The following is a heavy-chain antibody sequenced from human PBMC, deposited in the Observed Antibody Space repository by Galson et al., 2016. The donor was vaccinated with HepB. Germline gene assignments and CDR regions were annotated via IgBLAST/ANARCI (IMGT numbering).Heavy chain of an antibody. CDR1: GFTFSSYW. J-gene: IGHJ2*01. CDR3: ARGDLGDCGSGSCSYPSYWFFDL. D-gene: IGHD2-15*01. CDR2: VISDGTIT. Sequence: SLRLSCAASGFTFSSYWMHWVRQAPGKGLVWVSRVISDGTITSYTDSVKGRFTISRDNAKNTLYLQMNNMRAEDTAVYYCARGDLGDCGSGSCSYPSYWFFDLWGRGTLVTVSS. V-gene: IGHV3-74*01.